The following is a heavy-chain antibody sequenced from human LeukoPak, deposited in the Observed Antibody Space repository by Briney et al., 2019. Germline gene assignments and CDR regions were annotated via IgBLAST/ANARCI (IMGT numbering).Heavy chain of an antibody. Sequence: GGSLRLSCAASGFTFSSYAMSWVRQAPGKGLQWVSALSGSGLSTYYADSVKGRFTISRDNTKNTLYLQMNSLRAEDTAVYYCAKGGESSSWLFDYWGQGTLVPVSS. D-gene: IGHD6-13*01. V-gene: IGHV3-23*01. CDR2: LSGSGLST. J-gene: IGHJ4*02. CDR1: GFTFSSYA. CDR3: AKGGESSSWLFDY.